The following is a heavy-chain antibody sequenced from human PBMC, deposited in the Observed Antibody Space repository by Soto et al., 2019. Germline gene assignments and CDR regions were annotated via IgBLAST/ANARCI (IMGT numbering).Heavy chain of an antibody. Sequence: ASVKVSCKASGYTFTSYGISWVLQAPGQGLEWMGWISAYNGNTNYAQKLQGRVTMTTDTSTSTAYMELRSLRSDDTAVYYCAGLIYPRYCSGGSCYSGLGGFDPWGQGTLVTVSS. CDR3: AGLIYPRYCSGGSCYSGLGGFDP. CDR1: GYTFTSYG. CDR2: ISAYNGNT. J-gene: IGHJ5*02. V-gene: IGHV1-18*01. D-gene: IGHD2-15*01.